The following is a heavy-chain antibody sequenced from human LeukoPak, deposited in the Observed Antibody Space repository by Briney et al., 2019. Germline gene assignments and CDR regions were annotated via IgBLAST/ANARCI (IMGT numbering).Heavy chain of an antibody. J-gene: IGHJ3*02. D-gene: IGHD3-10*01. CDR3: AKSLEFFGAFDI. CDR2: ISGSGGST. CDR1: GFTFSSYA. Sequence: GGSLRLSCVASGFTFSSYAMSWVRQAPGKGLEWVSAISGSGGSTYYADSVKGRFTISRDNSKNTLYLQMNSLRAEDTAVYYCAKSLEFFGAFDIWGQGTMVSVSS. V-gene: IGHV3-23*01.